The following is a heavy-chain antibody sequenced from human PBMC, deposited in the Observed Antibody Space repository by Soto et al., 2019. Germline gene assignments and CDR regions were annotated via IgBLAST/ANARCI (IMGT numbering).Heavy chain of an antibody. Sequence: QVQLVQSGAEVKKPGSSVKVSCKSSGGTFSTYAISWVRQAPGQGLEWMGGIIPIFGTANYPQKFQGRVTITADESTTTAYMELISLRSEDTAVYYCARDEMVVATGSRTWHYYYGMDVWGQGTTVTVSS. CDR3: ARDEMVVATGSRTWHYYYGMDV. CDR1: GGTFSTYA. J-gene: IGHJ6*02. D-gene: IGHD2-15*01. CDR2: IIPIFGTA. V-gene: IGHV1-69*12.